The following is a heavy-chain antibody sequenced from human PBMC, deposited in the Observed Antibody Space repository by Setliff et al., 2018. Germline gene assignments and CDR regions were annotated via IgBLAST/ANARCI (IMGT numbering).Heavy chain of an antibody. D-gene: IGHD3-3*01. CDR3: TRNLAYYDFWSGYPNNYYFDY. J-gene: IGHJ4*02. Sequence: GGSLRLSCTTSGFTFGDYAITWVRQAPGKGLEWVGFIRSKAYGGTTEYAASVKGRFTISRDDSKSIAYLQMNSLKTEDTAVYYCTRNLAYYDFWSGYPNNYYFDYWGQGTLVT. V-gene: IGHV3-49*04. CDR1: GFTFGDYA. CDR2: IRSKAYGGTT.